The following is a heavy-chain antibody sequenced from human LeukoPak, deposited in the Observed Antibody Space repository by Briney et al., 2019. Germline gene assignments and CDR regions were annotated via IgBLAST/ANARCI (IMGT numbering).Heavy chain of an antibody. CDR1: GFTFSSYG. Sequence: GGSLRLSCAASGFTFSSYGMYWVRQAPGKGLEWVAVISYDGSNKYYADSVKGRFTISRDNSKNTLYLQMNSLRAEDTAVYYCAKNRMARGRQYGMDVWGQGTTVTVSS. CDR2: ISYDGSNK. CDR3: AKNRMARGRQYGMDV. D-gene: IGHD3-10*01. V-gene: IGHV3-30*18. J-gene: IGHJ6*02.